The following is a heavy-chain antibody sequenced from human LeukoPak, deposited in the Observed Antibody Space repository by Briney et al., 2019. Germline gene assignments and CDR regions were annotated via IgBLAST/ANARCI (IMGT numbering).Heavy chain of an antibody. Sequence: SETLSLTCTVSGGSISSYYWSWIRQPPGKGLEWIGYIYYSGSTNYNPSLKSRFTISVDTPKNQFSLKLSSVTAADTAVYYCARVDSTNAFDIWGQGTMVTVSS. J-gene: IGHJ3*02. V-gene: IGHV4-59*01. D-gene: IGHD5-18*01. CDR1: GGSISSYY. CDR3: ARVDSTNAFDI. CDR2: IYYSGST.